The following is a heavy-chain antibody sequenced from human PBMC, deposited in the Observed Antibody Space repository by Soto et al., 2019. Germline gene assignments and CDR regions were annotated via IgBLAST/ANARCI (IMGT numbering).Heavy chain of an antibody. J-gene: IGHJ5*02. Sequence: SETLSLTCTVSGGSISSYYWSWIRQPAGKGLEWIGRIYTSGSTNYNPSPKSRVTMSVDTSKNQFSLKLSSVTAADTAVYYCARDLPAIAAAGTGWFDPWGQGTLVTVSS. CDR3: ARDLPAIAAAGTGWFDP. CDR1: GGSISSYY. CDR2: IYTSGST. D-gene: IGHD6-13*01. V-gene: IGHV4-4*07.